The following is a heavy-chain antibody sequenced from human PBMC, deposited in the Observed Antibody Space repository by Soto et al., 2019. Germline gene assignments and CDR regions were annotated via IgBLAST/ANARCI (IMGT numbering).Heavy chain of an antibody. CDR3: AGSPGLSRISGTTLGA. CDR1: GFTFSSHW. V-gene: IGHV3-74*01. D-gene: IGHD1-7*01. J-gene: IGHJ5*01. Sequence: EVQLVESGGGLVQPGGSLRLSCAASGFTFSSHWMHWVRQAPGKGLVWVSRINGDGSSTSYADSVKGRFTISRDNAKNMLYLQVNSLRAVDTAVYYCAGSPGLSRISGTTLGAWGQGTLVTVSS. CDR2: INGDGSST.